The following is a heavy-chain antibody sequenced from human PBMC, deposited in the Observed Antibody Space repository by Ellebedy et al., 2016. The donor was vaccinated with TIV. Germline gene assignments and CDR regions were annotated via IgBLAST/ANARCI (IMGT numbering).Heavy chain of an antibody. CDR1: GYTFTGYP. CDR3: ARDSRYNWNDWDFYHMDV. D-gene: IGHD1-1*01. Sequence: ASVKVSCKASGYTFTGYPMNWVRQAPGQGLEWLGWINMNTGNPTYAQGFTGRSVFSLDTSVSTAYLQISSLKVEDTAVYYCARDSRYNWNDWDFYHMDVWGKGTTVTVSS. J-gene: IGHJ6*03. CDR2: INMNTGNP. V-gene: IGHV7-4-1*02.